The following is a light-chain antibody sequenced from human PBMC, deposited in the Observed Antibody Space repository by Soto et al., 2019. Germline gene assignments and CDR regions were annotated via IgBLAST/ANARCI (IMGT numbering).Light chain of an antibody. J-gene: IGLJ1*01. CDR3: CSYAGTYYV. Sequence: QSVLTQPPSASGSPGQSGTIFCTGTSSDVGGYNYVSWYQQHPGKAPKIMIYEVNKRPSGVPDRFWGSKSGNTASLTISGLQAEDEAEYHCCSYAGTYYVFGTGTKVTVL. CDR2: EVN. CDR1: SSDVGGYNY. V-gene: IGLV2-8*01.